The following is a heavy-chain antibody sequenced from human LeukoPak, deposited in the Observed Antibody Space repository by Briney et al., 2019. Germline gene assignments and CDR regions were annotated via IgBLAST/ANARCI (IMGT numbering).Heavy chain of an antibody. CDR1: GYTLTELS. Sequence: ASVKVSCKVSGYTLTELSMHWVRQAPGKGLEWMGGFGPEDGETIYAQKFQGRVTMTEDTSTDTAYMELSSLRSEDTAVYYCATDYLMGQWLVSSGYWGQGTLVTVSS. CDR3: ATDYLMGQWLVSSGY. D-gene: IGHD6-19*01. CDR2: FGPEDGET. V-gene: IGHV1-24*01. J-gene: IGHJ4*02.